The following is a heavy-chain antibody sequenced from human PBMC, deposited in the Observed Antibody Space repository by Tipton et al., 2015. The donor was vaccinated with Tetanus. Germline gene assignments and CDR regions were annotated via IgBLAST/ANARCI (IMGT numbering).Heavy chain of an antibody. V-gene: IGHV3-74*01. CDR2: INPDGRRT. Sequence: SLRLSCAASGFTVSNNYMHWVRHTPGKGLVWISRINPDGRRTNYADSVKGRFTISRDHAKNTVYLQMNSLRAEDTAVYFCARRSLTNYGLDVWGQGTPVTVSS. CDR1: GFTVSNNY. CDR3: ARRSLTNYGLDV. D-gene: IGHD1-1*01. J-gene: IGHJ6*02.